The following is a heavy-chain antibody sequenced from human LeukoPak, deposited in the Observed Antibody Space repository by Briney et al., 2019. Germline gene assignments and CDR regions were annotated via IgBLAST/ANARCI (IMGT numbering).Heavy chain of an antibody. CDR3: ARLENYYYYYMDV. CDR1: GGSISSSSYY. Sequence: SETLSLTCTVSGGSISSSSYYWGWIRQPPGKGLEWIGYIYYSGSTYYNPSLKSRVTISVDTSKNQFSLKLSSVTAADTAVYYCARLENYYYYYMDVWGKGTTVTVSS. J-gene: IGHJ6*03. D-gene: IGHD3-3*01. V-gene: IGHV4-39*01. CDR2: IYYSGST.